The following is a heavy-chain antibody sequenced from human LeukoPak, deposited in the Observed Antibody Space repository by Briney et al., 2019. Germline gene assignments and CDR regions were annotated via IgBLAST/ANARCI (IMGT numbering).Heavy chain of an antibody. J-gene: IGHJ4*02. V-gene: IGHV3-23*01. CDR3: VKSRRVGANQRVLFDY. CDR1: GFTFSNYA. Sequence: GGSLRLSCAGSGFTFSNYAMTWVRQAPGKGLEWVSSVSSSGRNTFYPDSVEGRFTISRDNSKNTEYLQMNSLRADGTAVYYCVKSRRVGANQRVLFDYWGQGTLVTVSS. CDR2: VSSSGRNT. D-gene: IGHD1-26*01.